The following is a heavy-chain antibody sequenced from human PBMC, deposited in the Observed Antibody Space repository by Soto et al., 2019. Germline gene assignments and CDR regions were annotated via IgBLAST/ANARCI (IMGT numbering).Heavy chain of an antibody. Sequence: QITLKESGPTLVKPTQTLTLTCTFSGFSLSTNGVGVGWIRQPPGKALEWLALIYWDDDKRYSPSLKSRLTITKDTSKNRVVLTMTNMDPVDTVTYYCAHSPRITMYDYWGQGTLVTVSS. V-gene: IGHV2-5*02. CDR1: GFSLSTNGVG. CDR3: AHSPRITMYDY. D-gene: IGHD3-10*02. CDR2: IYWDDDK. J-gene: IGHJ4*02.